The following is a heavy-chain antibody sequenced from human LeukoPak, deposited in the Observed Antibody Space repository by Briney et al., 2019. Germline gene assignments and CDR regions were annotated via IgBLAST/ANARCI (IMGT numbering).Heavy chain of an antibody. CDR2: IYYSGST. J-gene: IGHJ4*02. CDR3: ARASSPTGGFDY. CDR1: GGSISSYY. V-gene: IGHV4-59*01. D-gene: IGHD1-14*01. Sequence: SETLSLTCTVSGGSISSYYWSWIRQPPGKGLEWIGYIYYSGSTNYNPSLKSRVTISVDTSKNQFSLKLSSVTAADTAVYYCARASSPTGGFDYWGQGTLVTVSS.